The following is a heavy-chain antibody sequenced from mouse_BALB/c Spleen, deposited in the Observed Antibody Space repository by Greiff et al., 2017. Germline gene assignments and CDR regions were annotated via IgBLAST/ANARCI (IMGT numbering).Heavy chain of an antibody. CDR3: ARYGMDY. J-gene: IGHJ4*01. D-gene: IGHD1-1*02. Sequence: VQLQQSGAELVKPGTSVKLSCKASGYNFTSYWINWVKLRPGQGLEWIGDIYPGSGSTNYNEKFKSKATLTVDTSSSTAYMQLSSLASEDSALYYYARYGMDYWGQGTSVTVSS. CDR1: GYNFTSYW. CDR2: IYPGSGST. V-gene: IGHV1-55*01.